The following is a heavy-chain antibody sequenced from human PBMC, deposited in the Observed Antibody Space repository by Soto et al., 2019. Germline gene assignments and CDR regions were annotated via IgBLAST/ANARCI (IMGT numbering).Heavy chain of an antibody. J-gene: IGHJ4*02. CDR3: ARDISYGSGTAYGY. V-gene: IGHV1-18*01. Sequence: QVQLVQSGGEVKKPGASVTVSCKASGYTFTNHGISWVRQAPGQGLEWMGWIGADNRDTNYAKSIQDRLTMTTDTSTNTAYMELRSLQSDDTAVDYCARDISYGSGTAYGYWGQGTLVTVSS. D-gene: IGHD3-10*01. CDR2: IGADNRDT. CDR1: GYTFTNHG.